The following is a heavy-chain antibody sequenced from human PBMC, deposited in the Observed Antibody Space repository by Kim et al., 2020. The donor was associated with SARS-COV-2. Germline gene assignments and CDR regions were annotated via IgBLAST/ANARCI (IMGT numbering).Heavy chain of an antibody. Sequence: PSLKSRVTISVDTSKNQFSLKLGSVTAADTAVYYCARVYIAAAGTGWFDPWGQGTLVTVSS. CDR3: ARVYIAAAGTGWFDP. J-gene: IGHJ5*02. V-gene: IGHV4-31*02. D-gene: IGHD6-13*01.